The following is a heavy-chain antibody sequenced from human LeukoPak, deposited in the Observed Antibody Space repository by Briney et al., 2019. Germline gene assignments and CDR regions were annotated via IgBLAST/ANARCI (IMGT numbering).Heavy chain of an antibody. CDR3: ARAWLTGGSYYAMDV. CDR2: ISSSGDTI. CDR1: GFTFSSYS. V-gene: IGHV3-48*04. J-gene: IGHJ6*02. Sequence: GGSLRLSCTTSGFTFSSYSMNWVRRAPGKGLEWVSYISSSGDTISYADSVKGRFTISRDNAKSSLYLQMNSLRAEDTAVYYCARAWLTGGSYYAMDVWGQGTTVTVSS. D-gene: IGHD3-10*01.